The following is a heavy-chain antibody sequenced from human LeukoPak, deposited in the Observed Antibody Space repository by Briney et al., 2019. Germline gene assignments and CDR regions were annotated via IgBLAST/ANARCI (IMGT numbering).Heavy chain of an antibody. CDR2: ISGSGGST. Sequence: GGSLRLSCAASGFTFDDHAMTWVRQAPGKGLEWVSAISGSGGSTNYADSVKGRFTIPRDNSKNTLYLQMNSLRADDTAVYYCAKGETYYNFWSAGGYWGQGTLVTVSS. V-gene: IGHV3-23*01. J-gene: IGHJ4*02. CDR1: GFTFDDHA. D-gene: IGHD3-3*01. CDR3: AKGETYYNFWSAGGY.